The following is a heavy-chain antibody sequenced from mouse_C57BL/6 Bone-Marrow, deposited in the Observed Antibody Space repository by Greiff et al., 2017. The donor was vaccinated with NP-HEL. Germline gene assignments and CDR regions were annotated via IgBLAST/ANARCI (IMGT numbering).Heavy chain of an antibody. CDR3: ARRSNPYAMDY. CDR1: GYTFTSYT. Sequence: QVHVKQSGAELARPGASVKMSCKASGYTFTSYTMHWVKQRPGQGLEWIGYINPSSGYTKYNQKFKDKATLTADKSSSTAYMQLSSLTSEDSAVYYCARRSNPYAMDYWGQGTSVTVSS. V-gene: IGHV1-4*01. D-gene: IGHD2-5*01. J-gene: IGHJ4*01. CDR2: INPSSGYT.